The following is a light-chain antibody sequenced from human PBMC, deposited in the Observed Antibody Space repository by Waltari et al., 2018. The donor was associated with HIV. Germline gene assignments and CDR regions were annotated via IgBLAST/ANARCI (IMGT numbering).Light chain of an antibody. Sequence: SYELTQPPSVSVSPGQTASITCSGDKLGDKYACWYQQKPGQSPLLVIYQDRKRPAGIPERVSGANSVNTATLTISGTQAMDEADYYCQAWDSSVVFGGGTKLTVL. CDR2: QDR. J-gene: IGLJ2*01. V-gene: IGLV3-1*01. CDR3: QAWDSSVV. CDR1: KLGDKY.